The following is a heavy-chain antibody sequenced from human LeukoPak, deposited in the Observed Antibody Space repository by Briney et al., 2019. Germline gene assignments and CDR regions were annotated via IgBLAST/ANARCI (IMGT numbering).Heavy chain of an antibody. D-gene: IGHD4-17*01. Sequence: ASVKVSCKASGYTFTSYGISWVRQAPGRGLEWMGWISAYNGNTNYAQKLQGRVTMTTDTSTSTAYMELRSLRSDDTAVYYCARAVMTTVSNWFDPWGQGTLVTVSS. J-gene: IGHJ5*02. V-gene: IGHV1-18*01. CDR2: ISAYNGNT. CDR1: GYTFTSYG. CDR3: ARAVMTTVSNWFDP.